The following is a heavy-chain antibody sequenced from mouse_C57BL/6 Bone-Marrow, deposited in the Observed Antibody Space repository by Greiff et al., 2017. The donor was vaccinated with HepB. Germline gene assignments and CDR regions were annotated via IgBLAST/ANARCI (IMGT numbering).Heavy chain of an antibody. D-gene: IGHD2-5*01. CDR2: ISSGGSYT. Sequence: EVQLVESGGDLVKPGGSLKLSCAASGFTFSSYGMSWVRQTPDKRLEWVATISSGGSYTYYPDSVKGRFTISRDNAKNTLYLQMSSLKSEDTAMYYCAKSNYARFAYWGQGTLVTVSA. J-gene: IGHJ3*01. CDR3: AKSNYARFAY. V-gene: IGHV5-6*01. CDR1: GFTFSSYG.